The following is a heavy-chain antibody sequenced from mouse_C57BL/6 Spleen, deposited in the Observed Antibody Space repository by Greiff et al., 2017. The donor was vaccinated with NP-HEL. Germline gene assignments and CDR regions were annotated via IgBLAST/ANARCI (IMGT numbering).Heavy chain of an antibody. D-gene: IGHD2-4*01. Sequence: EVKLVESGPGLVKPSQSLSLTCSVTGYSITSGYYWNWIRQFPGNKLEWMGYISYDGSNNYNPSLKNRISITRDTSKNQFFLKLNSVTTEDTATYYCARGIYDYDEGFDYWGQGTTLTVSS. CDR3: ARGIYDYDEGFDY. CDR1: GYSITSGYY. V-gene: IGHV3-6*01. CDR2: ISYDGSN. J-gene: IGHJ2*01.